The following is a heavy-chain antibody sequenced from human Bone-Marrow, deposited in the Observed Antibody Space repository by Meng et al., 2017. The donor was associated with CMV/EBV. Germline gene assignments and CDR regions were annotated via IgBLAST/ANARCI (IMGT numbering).Heavy chain of an antibody. V-gene: IGHV1-18*01. CDR2: ISAYNGNT. J-gene: IGHJ4*02. D-gene: IGHD3-10*01. CDR3: ARSLGFGDPFDY. CDR1: GYTFTSYG. Sequence: QASGYTFTSYGLRWVRQAPGQGLEWMGWISAYNGNTNYAQKLQGRVTMTTDTSTSTAYMELRSLRSDDTAVYYCARSLGFGDPFDYWGQGTLVTVSS.